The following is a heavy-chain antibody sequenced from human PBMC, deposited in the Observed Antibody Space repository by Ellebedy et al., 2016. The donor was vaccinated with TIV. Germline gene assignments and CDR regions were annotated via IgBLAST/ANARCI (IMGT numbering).Heavy chain of an antibody. CDR1: GFTFRNFA. J-gene: IGHJ4*02. V-gene: IGHV3-23*01. CDR3: AKLDSSGYYYGRFDY. Sequence: GGSLRLSCAASGFTFRNFAMTWVRQAPGKGLEWVSSISSSGVSTDYADSVRGWVTISRDNSKNTRYLQMNSLRADDSAVYYCAKLDSSGYYYGRFDYWGQGTLVTVSS. D-gene: IGHD3-22*01. CDR2: ISSSGVST.